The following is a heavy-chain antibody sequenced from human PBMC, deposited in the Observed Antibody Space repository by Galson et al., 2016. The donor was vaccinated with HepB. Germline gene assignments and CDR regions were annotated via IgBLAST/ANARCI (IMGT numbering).Heavy chain of an antibody. V-gene: IGHV4-39*01. CDR2: IYHSGST. CDR3: ARQGGYYYAGGWFDP. Sequence: TLSLTCTVSGGSIKSSSYYWGWIRQPPGKGLEWIGIIYHSGSTYYNPSLKSRVTISVDTSKNQFSLKLTSVTAADTAVYYCARQGGYYYAGGWFDPWGQGTLVTVSS. J-gene: IGHJ5*02. CDR1: GGSIKSSSYY. D-gene: IGHD3-22*01.